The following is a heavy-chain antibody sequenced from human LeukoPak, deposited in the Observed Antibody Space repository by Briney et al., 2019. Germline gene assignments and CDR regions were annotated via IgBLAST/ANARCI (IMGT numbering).Heavy chain of an antibody. Sequence: PGGSLRLSCAASGFIFSAYAMSWVRQAPGQGLEWVSVIGTGGETHYADSVRGRFTISRNNFKNTLYLQMNNLRAEDTAVYYCAGSLGPLTEYWGQGTLVTVSS. J-gene: IGHJ4*02. V-gene: IGHV3-23*01. CDR3: AGSLGPLTEY. CDR1: GFIFSAYA. CDR2: IGTGGET. D-gene: IGHD7-27*01.